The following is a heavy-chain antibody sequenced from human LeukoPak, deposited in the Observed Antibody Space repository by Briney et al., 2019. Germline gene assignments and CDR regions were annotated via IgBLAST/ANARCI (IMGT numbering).Heavy chain of an antibody. D-gene: IGHD4-17*01. J-gene: IGHJ4*02. Sequence: SGPTLVKPTQTLTLTCTFSGFSLNTSGVGVGWIRQPPGKALEWLALIYWDDDKRYSPSLKSRLTITKDTSKNQVVLTMTNMDPVDTATYYCAHTLHDYGDSVGLFDYWGQGTLVTVSS. CDR3: AHTLHDYGDSVGLFDY. CDR1: GFSLNTSGVG. CDR2: IYWDDDK. V-gene: IGHV2-5*02.